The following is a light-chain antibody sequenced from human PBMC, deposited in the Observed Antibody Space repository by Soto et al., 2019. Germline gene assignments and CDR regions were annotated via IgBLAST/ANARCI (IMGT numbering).Light chain of an antibody. CDR3: CSYAGSYTLV. V-gene: IGLV2-11*01. CDR1: SSDVGGYNF. Sequence: QAVLTQPRSVSGSPGQSVTISCTGTSSDVGGYNFVSWYQQHPGKAPKVMIYDVSKRPSGVPDRFSGSKSGNTASLIISGLQAEDEADYYCCSYAGSYTLVFGGGTKLTVL. CDR2: DVS. J-gene: IGLJ2*01.